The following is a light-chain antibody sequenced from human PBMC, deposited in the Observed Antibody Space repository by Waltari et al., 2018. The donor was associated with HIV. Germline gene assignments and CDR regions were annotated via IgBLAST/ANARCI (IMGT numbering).Light chain of an antibody. Sequence: QSALTQPPAASGSPGQSVTISCTGTSNDIGPYNYVSWYQQHPDKAPRLLIYEVNKRPSGVPGRFSGSKSGNTASLTVSGLQAEDGADYYCSSYAGSDNLLLFGGGTKVTVL. CDR3: SSYAGSDNLLL. CDR1: SNDIGPYNY. V-gene: IGLV2-8*01. J-gene: IGLJ6*01. CDR2: EVN.